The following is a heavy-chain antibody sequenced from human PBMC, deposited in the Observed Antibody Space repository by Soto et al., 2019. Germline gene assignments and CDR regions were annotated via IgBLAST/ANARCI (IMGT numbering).Heavy chain of an antibody. CDR1: GFSLNTGGVG. Sequence: QITLKESGPTLVKPTQTLTLTCTFSGFSLNTGGVGVGWIRPPPGKALEWLALIYWNEDKRYSPSLKSRLTITKDTSKNQVVLTMTNMDPIDTATDYCAHRGYGDYPRDNWFDPWGQGTLVTVSS. CDR3: AHRGYGDYPRDNWFDP. D-gene: IGHD4-17*01. J-gene: IGHJ5*02. V-gene: IGHV2-5*01. CDR2: IYWNEDK.